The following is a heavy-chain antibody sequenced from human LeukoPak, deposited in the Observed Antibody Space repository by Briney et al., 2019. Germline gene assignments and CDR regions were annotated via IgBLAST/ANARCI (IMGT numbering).Heavy chain of an antibody. CDR1: GFTFDDYA. CDR3: AGGGRKSYYFDY. J-gene: IGHJ4*02. D-gene: IGHD3-16*01. Sequence: GRSLRLSCAASGFTFDDYAMHWVRQAPGKGLEWVSSISSSSSYIYYAGSVKGRFTISRDNAKNSLYLQMNSLRAEDTAVYYCAGGGRKSYYFDYWGQGTLVTVSS. V-gene: IGHV3-21*01. CDR2: ISSSSSYI.